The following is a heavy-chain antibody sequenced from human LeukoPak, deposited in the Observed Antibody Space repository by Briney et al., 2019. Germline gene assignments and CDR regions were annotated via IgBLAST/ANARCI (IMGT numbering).Heavy chain of an antibody. D-gene: IGHD3-3*01. CDR2: MRYDGSNK. Sequence: GSLRLSCAASGFTFSSYGMHWVRQAPGKGLEWVSFMRYDGSNKYYADSVKGRFTISRDNSKNTLYLQMNSLRAEDTAVYYCVKDYDFWSGYYSPTRGYFDYWGQGTLVTVSS. CDR3: VKDYDFWSGYYSPTRGYFDY. J-gene: IGHJ4*02. CDR1: GFTFSSYG. V-gene: IGHV3-30*02.